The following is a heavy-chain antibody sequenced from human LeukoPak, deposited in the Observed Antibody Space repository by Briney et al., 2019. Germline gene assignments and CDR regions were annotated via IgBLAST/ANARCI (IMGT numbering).Heavy chain of an antibody. D-gene: IGHD3-9*01. V-gene: IGHV1-2*02. CDR2: INPNSGGT. CDR3: ARGSGRYFDWSPAPDHTAMDV. CDR1: GYTFTGYY. J-gene: IGHJ6*04. Sequence: ASVKVSCKASGYTFTGYYMHWVRQAPGQGLEWMGWINPNSGGTNYAQKFQGRVTMTRDTSISTAYMELSRLRSDDTAVYYCARGSGRYFDWSPAPDHTAMDVWGKGTTVTVSS.